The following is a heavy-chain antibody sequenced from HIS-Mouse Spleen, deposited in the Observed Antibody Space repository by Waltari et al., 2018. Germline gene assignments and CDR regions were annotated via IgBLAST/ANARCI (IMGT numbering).Heavy chain of an antibody. CDR1: GGSISSSSYY. D-gene: IGHD6-13*01. CDR2: IDSSGST. CDR3: AREIPYSSSWYDWYFDL. Sequence: QLQLQESGPGLVKPSETLSLTCTVSGGSISSSSYYWGWLRPPPGKGLAWVGSIDSSGSTYYTPSLKSRVPISVDTSKNQFSLKLSSVTAADTAVYYCAREIPYSSSWYDWYFDLWGRGTLVTVSS. J-gene: IGHJ2*01. V-gene: IGHV4-39*07.